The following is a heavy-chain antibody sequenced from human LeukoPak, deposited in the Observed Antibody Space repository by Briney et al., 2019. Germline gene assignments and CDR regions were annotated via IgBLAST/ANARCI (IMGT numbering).Heavy chain of an antibody. Sequence: KPSETLSLTCTVSGGSISSYYLSWIRQPPGKGLEWIGYIYYSGSTNYNPSLKSRVTISVDTSKNQFSLKLSSVTAADRAVYYCARAVAGTSLVYWGQGTLVSVSS. D-gene: IGHD6-19*01. CDR3: ARAVAGTSLVY. J-gene: IGHJ4*02. CDR2: IYYSGST. V-gene: IGHV4-59*01. CDR1: GGSISSYY.